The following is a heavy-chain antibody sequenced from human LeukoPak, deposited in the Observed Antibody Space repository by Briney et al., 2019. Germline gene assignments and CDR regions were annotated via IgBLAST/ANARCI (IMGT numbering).Heavy chain of an antibody. D-gene: IGHD3-10*01. J-gene: IGHJ4*02. CDR1: GFTVGSNY. CDR3: ARSPGDRTYFDY. V-gene: IGHV3-53*01. Sequence: GGSLRLSCAASGFTVGSNYMSWVRQAPGKGLEWVSVIYSGGSTYYADSVKGRFTISRDNSKNTLYLQMNSLRAEVTAVYYCARSPGDRTYFDYWGQGTLVTVSS. CDR2: IYSGGST.